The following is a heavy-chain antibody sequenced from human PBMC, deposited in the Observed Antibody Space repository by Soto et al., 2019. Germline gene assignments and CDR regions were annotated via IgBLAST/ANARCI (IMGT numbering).Heavy chain of an antibody. V-gene: IGHV3-66*01. CDR2: IYGGGST. CDR3: AREVWDHPDYND. Sequence: EVQLVESGGGLVQPGESLRLSCAASGFSVSSNYMSWVRQAPGKGLEWVSLIYGGGSTYYADSVKGRFTISRDNSKNTLYLQMNSLRAEDTAVYYCAREVWDHPDYNDWGQGTLVTVSA. CDR1: GFSVSSNY. D-gene: IGHD4-4*01. J-gene: IGHJ4*02.